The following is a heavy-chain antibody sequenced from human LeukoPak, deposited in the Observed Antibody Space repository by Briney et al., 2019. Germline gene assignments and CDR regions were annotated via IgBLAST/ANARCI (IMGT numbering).Heavy chain of an antibody. J-gene: IGHJ4*02. Sequence: GGSLRLSCAASGFIFTNYGMSWVRQAPGKGLEWVSSIRGNAVTTYYADSVKGRFTIFRDNSKNMLYMQMNSLGVEDTAVYYCAKGHVDGTGYYYFDSWGQGTLVTVSS. CDR1: GFIFTNYG. D-gene: IGHD3-22*01. CDR3: AKGHVDGTGYYYFDS. CDR2: IRGNAVTT. V-gene: IGHV3-23*01.